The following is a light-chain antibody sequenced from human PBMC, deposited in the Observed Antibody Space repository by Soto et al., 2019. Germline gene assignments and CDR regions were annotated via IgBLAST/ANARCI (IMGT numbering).Light chain of an antibody. V-gene: IGLV2-8*01. CDR2: EVT. Sequence: QSALTQPPSASGSPGQSVTISCTGTSSDVGGYKFVSWYQQHPGKAPKLLIYEVTQRPSGVPDRFSGSKSGTTASLTVSGLQAEDDADYYCSSYAGSNMGVFGTGTKLTVL. J-gene: IGLJ1*01. CDR1: SSDVGGYKF. CDR3: SSYAGSNMGV.